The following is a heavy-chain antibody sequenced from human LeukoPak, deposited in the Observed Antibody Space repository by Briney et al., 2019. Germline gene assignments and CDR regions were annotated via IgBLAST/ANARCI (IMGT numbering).Heavy chain of an antibody. V-gene: IGHV4-39*07. CDR3: ARVFAPHYDFWSGYYSGYYFDY. Sequence: PSETLSLTCTVSGGSISSSSYYWGWIRQPPGKGLEWIGSIYYSGSTYYNPSLKSRVTISVDTSKNQFSLKLSSVTAADTAVYYCARVFAPHYDFWSGYYSGYYFDYWGQGTLVTVSS. J-gene: IGHJ4*02. D-gene: IGHD3-3*01. CDR2: IYYSGST. CDR1: GGSISSSSYY.